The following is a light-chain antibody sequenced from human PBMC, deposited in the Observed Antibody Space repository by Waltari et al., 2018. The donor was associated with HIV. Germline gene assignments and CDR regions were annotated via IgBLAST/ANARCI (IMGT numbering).Light chain of an antibody. CDR1: SLRSYY. CDR3: NSRDSSGNHLV. CDR2: GTN. Sequence: SVALGQTVRITCQGDSLRSYYAIWYQQKPGQAPVLVIYGTNNRPSGIPDRFSGSSSGNTASLTITGAQAEDEADYYCNSRDSSGNHLVFGGGTKLTVL. J-gene: IGLJ2*01. V-gene: IGLV3-19*01.